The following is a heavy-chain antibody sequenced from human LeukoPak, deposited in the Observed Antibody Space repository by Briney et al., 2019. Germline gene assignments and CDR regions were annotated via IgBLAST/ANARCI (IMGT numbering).Heavy chain of an antibody. CDR2: ISSSSATI. V-gene: IGHV3-48*01. CDR1: GFSLSAYN. Sequence: GGSLRLSCEGSGFSLSAYNMNWVRQAPGKGLESVSYISSSSATIFYADSVKGRFTISRDNSKNTLYLQMNSLRAEDTAVYYCARDREYGSGVFDYWGQGTLVTVSS. D-gene: IGHD3-10*01. J-gene: IGHJ4*02. CDR3: ARDREYGSGVFDY.